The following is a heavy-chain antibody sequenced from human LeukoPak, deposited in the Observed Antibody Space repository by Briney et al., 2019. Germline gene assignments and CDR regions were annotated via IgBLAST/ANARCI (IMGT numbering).Heavy chain of an antibody. CDR1: GYTFTGYY. D-gene: IGHD3-10*01. CDR3: ARGPRSGSGSYRFDY. J-gene: IGHJ4*02. V-gene: IGHV1-2*02. Sequence: ASVKVSCKASGYTFTGYYMHWVRQAPGQGLEWMGWINPNSGGTNYAQKFQGRVTMTRDTSISTAYMELSSLRSEDTAVYYCARGPRSGSGSYRFDYWGQGTLVTVSS. CDR2: INPNSGGT.